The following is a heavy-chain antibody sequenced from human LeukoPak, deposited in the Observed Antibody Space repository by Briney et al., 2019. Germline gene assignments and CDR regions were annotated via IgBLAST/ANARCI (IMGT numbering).Heavy chain of an antibody. J-gene: IGHJ6*03. CDR2: IY. CDR3: ARDWGVSARPGYMDV. V-gene: IGHV4-30-4*07. Sequence: PSETLSLTCTVSGGSISSGGYSWSWIRQPPGKGLEWIGYIYYNPSLKSRVTISADTSKDQFSLKLSSVTAADTAVYYCARDWGVSARPGYMDVWGKGTTVTVSS. D-gene: IGHD6-6*01. CDR1: GGSISSGGYS.